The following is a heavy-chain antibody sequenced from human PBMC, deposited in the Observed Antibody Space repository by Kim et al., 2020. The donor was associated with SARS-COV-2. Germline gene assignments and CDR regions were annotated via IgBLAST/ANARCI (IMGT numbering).Heavy chain of an antibody. V-gene: IGHV4-34*01. Sequence: SETLSLTCGVYDESFRDYYWSWIRQSPGRGLEWIGEIKHTGSTNYNPSLKSRVALSVDTSKNQISLYLTSVTAADTAVYYCARVPRRHCNNRGCHAAAFDYWGQGTLVTVSS. CDR2: IKHTGST. CDR1: DESFRDYY. J-gene: IGHJ4*02. CDR3: ARVPRRHCNNRGCHAAAFDY. D-gene: IGHD2-2*01.